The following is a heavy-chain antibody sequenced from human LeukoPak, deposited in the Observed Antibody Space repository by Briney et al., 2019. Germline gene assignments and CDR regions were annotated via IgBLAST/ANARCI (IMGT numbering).Heavy chain of an antibody. CDR3: WAHGSGRQYYYGMDV. D-gene: IGHD3-10*01. CDR2: IYYSGST. V-gene: IGHV4-30-4*01. CDR1: GGSISSGDYY. J-gene: IGHJ6*04. Sequence: PSETLSLTCTVSGGSISSGDYYWSWLRQPPGTGLEWIGYIYYSGSTYYNPSLKSRVTISVDTSKNQFSLKLSSVTAADTAVYYCWAHGSGRQYYYGMDVWGKGTTVTVSS.